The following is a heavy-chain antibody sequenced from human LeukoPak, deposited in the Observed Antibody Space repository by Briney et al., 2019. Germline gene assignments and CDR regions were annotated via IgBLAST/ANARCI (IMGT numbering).Heavy chain of an antibody. CDR1: GFTFSSYG. CDR2: ISSSSSYI. Sequence: GGSLRLSCAASGFTFSSYGMNWVRQAPGKGLEWVSSISSSSSYIYYADSVKGRFTISRDNAKSSLYLQVNSLRAEDTAVYYCARQYYDIWSGYYTADYYFDYWGQGTLVTVSS. D-gene: IGHD3-3*01. V-gene: IGHV3-21*01. CDR3: ARQYYDIWSGYYTADYYFDY. J-gene: IGHJ4*02.